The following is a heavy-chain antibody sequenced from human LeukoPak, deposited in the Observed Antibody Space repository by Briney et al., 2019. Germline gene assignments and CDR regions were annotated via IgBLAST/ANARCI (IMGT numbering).Heavy chain of an antibody. CDR3: ANPPALAGRALNWFDP. D-gene: IGHD6-19*01. Sequence: GGSLRLSCAASGFTFSTYAMSWVRQAPGKGLEWVSAISGSGGSTYYTDSVKGRLTISRDNSKNTLYLQMNSLRAEDTAVYYCANPPALAGRALNWFDPWGQGTLVTVSS. CDR2: ISGSGGST. V-gene: IGHV3-23*01. CDR1: GFTFSTYA. J-gene: IGHJ5*02.